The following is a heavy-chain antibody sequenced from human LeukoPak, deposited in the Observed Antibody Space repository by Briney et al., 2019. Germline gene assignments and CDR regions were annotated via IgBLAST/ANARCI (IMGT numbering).Heavy chain of an antibody. Sequence: GGSLRLSCAASGFTVSSNYMSSVRQAPGKGLEWVSVIYSGGSTYYADSVKARFTISRDNSKNTLYLQMNSLRAEDTAVYYCARVRVILGHYFDYWGQGTLVTVSS. CDR3: ARVRVILGHYFDY. CDR1: GFTVSSNY. CDR2: IYSGGST. D-gene: IGHD3-22*01. J-gene: IGHJ4*02. V-gene: IGHV3-66*01.